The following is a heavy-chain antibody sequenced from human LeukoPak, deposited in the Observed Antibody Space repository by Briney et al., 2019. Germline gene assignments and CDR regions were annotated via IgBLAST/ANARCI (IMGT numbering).Heavy chain of an antibody. CDR1: GGSFSGYY. V-gene: IGHV4-34*01. CDR2: INHSGST. D-gene: IGHD2-2*01. J-gene: IGHJ5*02. Sequence: SETLSLTCAVYGGSFSGYYWSWIRQPPGKGLEWIGEINHSGSTNYNPSLKSRVTISVDTSKNQFSLKLSSVTAADTAVYYCVRDRCSSTSCHDSPNWFDPWGQGTLVTVSS. CDR3: VRDRCSSTSCHDSPNWFDP.